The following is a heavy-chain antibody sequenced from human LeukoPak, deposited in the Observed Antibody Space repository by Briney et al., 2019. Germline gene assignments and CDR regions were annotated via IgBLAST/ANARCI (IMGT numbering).Heavy chain of an antibody. CDR1: GGSIDSYY. CDR3: ARAPERWYSYGSYTYYYMDV. J-gene: IGHJ6*03. Sequence: SETLSLTCTVSGGSIDSYYWSWVRQFPGKGLEWMGYIYYTGSTNYNPSLKSRVTISVDTSKNQVSLKLSSVTAADTTVYYCARAPERWYSYGSYTYYYMDVWGKGTTVTVSS. D-gene: IGHD5-18*01. V-gene: IGHV4-59*01. CDR2: IYYTGST.